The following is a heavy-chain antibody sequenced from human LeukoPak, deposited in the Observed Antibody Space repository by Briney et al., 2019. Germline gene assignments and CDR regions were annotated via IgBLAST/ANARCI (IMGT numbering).Heavy chain of an antibody. V-gene: IGHV3-7*01. Sequence: GGSLRLSCAASGFTFSSYWMSWVRLAPGKGLEWVANIKGDGSEKWYADSVKGRFTISGDNAQNSVHLQMNSLRAEDTAVYHCARDEYRSRWLHPWGQGTLVTVTS. CDR1: GFTFSSYW. J-gene: IGHJ5*02. CDR3: ARDEYRSRWLHP. D-gene: IGHD5-24*01. CDR2: IKGDGSEK.